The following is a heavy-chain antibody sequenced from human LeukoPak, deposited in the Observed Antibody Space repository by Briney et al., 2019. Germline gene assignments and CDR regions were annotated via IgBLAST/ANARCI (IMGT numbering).Heavy chain of an antibody. CDR3: ARTRRQLVTLYYYYYYMDV. Sequence: PSETLSLTCTVSGGSISIYYWSWIRQPAGKGLECIGRIYTSGSTNYNPSLKSRVTMSVDTSKNQFSLKLSSVTAADTAVYYCARTRRQLVTLYYYYYYMDVWGKGTTVTVSS. CDR1: GGSISIYY. J-gene: IGHJ6*03. V-gene: IGHV4-4*07. D-gene: IGHD6-13*01. CDR2: IYTSGST.